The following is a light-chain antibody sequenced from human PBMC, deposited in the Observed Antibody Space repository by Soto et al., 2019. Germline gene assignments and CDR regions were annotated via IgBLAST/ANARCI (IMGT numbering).Light chain of an antibody. Sequence: DIQMTQSPSSLSASVGDRVTITCRATQGISHYLAWYQQKPGKVPKLLIYAASTLQSGVPSRFSGNKSGTDFNLTISILQPEDVATYYCQKYSNAPLPFGGGTKVEIK. CDR3: QKYSNAPLP. CDR1: QGISHY. V-gene: IGKV1-27*01. CDR2: AAS. J-gene: IGKJ4*01.